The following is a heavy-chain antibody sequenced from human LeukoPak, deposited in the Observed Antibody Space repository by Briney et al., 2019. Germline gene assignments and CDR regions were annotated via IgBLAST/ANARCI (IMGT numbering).Heavy chain of an antibody. CDR2: IYYSGST. D-gene: IGHD1-26*01. CDR1: GGSISSYY. V-gene: IGHV4-59*01. Sequence: SETLSLTCTVSGGSISSYYWSWIRQPLGKGLEWIGYIYYSGSTNYNPSLKSRVTISVDTSKNQFSLKLSSVTAADTAVYYCAREWAWEHAFDSWGQGTMVTVSS. CDR3: AREWAWEHAFDS. J-gene: IGHJ3*02.